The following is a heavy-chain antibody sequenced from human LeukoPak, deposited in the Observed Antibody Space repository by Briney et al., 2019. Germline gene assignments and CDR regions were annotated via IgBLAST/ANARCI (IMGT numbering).Heavy chain of an antibody. CDR3: ARPRDILTGYFGGAFDI. J-gene: IGHJ3*02. CDR2: IYPGDSDT. V-gene: IGHV5-51*01. Sequence: GESLKISCKGSGYSFTSYWIGWVRQMPGKGLEWMGIIYPGDSDTRYGPSFQGQVTISADKSISTAYLQWSSLKASDTAMYYCARPRDILTGYFGGAFDIWGQGTMVTVSS. D-gene: IGHD3-9*01. CDR1: GYSFTSYW.